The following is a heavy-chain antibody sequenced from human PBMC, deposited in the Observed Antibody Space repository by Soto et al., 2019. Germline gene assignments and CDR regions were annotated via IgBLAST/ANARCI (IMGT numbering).Heavy chain of an antibody. CDR2: ISGSGGST. CDR3: ARKSPSGYKGPGWFDP. CDR1: GFTFSSYA. J-gene: IGHJ5*02. Sequence: GGSLRLSCAASGFTFSSYAMSWVRQAPGKGLEWVSAISGSGGSTYYADSVKGRFTISRDNSKNTLYLQMNRLRAEDTAVYYCARKSPSGYKGPGWFDPWGQGTLVTVSS. D-gene: IGHD1-1*01. V-gene: IGHV3-23*01.